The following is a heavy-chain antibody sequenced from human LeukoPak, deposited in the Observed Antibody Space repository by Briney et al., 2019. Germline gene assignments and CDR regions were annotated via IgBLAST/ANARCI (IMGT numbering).Heavy chain of an antibody. Sequence: GGSLGLLCAAFGFTFSSFAMRWVPQAPGKGLGGVSDNCGSGGSTYSADSVKGRFTITRDNSKNTLYLQMNSLGAKDTAVDYCAKGRVQYSSSWYYFDYWGQGTLVTVSS. D-gene: IGHD6-13*01. CDR3: AKGRVQYSSSWYYFDY. V-gene: IGHV3-23*01. CDR1: GFTFSSFA. CDR2: NCGSGGST. J-gene: IGHJ4*02.